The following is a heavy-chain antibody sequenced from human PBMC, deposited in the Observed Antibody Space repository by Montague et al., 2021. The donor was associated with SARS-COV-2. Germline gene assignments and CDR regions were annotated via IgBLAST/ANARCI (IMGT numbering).Heavy chain of an antibody. CDR3: ARGCDY. Sequence: NPSLKSRVTISVDTSKNQFSLKLRSVTAAATAVYYCARGCDYWGQGTLVTVSS. V-gene: IGHV4-61*02. J-gene: IGHJ4*02.